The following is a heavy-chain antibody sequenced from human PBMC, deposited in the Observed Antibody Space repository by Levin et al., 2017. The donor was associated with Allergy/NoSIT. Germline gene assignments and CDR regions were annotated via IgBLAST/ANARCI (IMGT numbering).Heavy chain of an antibody. CDR3: TTYSNSWYYFDY. D-gene: IGHD6-13*01. CDR1: GFSFSNAW. Sequence: GGSLRLSCAAAGFSFSNAWMSWARQAPGKGLEWVGRIKSKTDGGTIEYAAPVKGRFTISRDDSKNTLYLQMNSLKTEDTAVYYCTTYSNSWYYFDYWGQGTLVTVSS. CDR2: IKSKTDGGTI. J-gene: IGHJ4*02. V-gene: IGHV3-15*01.